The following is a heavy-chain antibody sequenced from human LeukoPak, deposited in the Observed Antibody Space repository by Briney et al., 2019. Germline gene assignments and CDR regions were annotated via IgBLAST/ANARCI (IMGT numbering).Heavy chain of an antibody. V-gene: IGHV1-46*01. Sequence: ASVKVSCKASGYTFTSYYIHWVRQAPGQGLEWMGLINPSGGSTNYAQKFQGRVTMTRDTSTSTVYMELSSLRSEDTAVYYCARAVPLRDFWSGYDSWFDPWGQGTLVTVSS. J-gene: IGHJ5*02. CDR2: INPSGGST. D-gene: IGHD3-3*01. CDR1: GYTFTSYY. CDR3: ARAVPLRDFWSGYDSWFDP.